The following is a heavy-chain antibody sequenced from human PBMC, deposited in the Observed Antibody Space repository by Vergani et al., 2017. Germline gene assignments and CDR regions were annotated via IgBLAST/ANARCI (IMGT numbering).Heavy chain of an antibody. Sequence: EVQLVESGGGLIQPGGSLRLSCAASGFTVSSNYMSWVRQAPGKGLEWVSVIYSGGSTYFADSVKGRFTISRDNSKNTLYLQMNSLRAEDTAVYYCARDIRYCSGGSCHAHFDYWGQGILVTVSS. CDR1: GFTVSSNY. CDR2: IYSGGST. CDR3: ARDIRYCSGGSCHAHFDY. D-gene: IGHD2-15*01. J-gene: IGHJ4*02. V-gene: IGHV3-53*01.